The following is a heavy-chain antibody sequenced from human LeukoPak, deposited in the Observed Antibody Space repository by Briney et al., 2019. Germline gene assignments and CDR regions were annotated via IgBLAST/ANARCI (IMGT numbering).Heavy chain of an antibody. V-gene: IGHV3-66*01. Sequence: GGSLRLSCAASGFTVSSNYMSWVRQAPGKGLEWVSVIYSGGSTYYADSVKGRFTISRDNSKNTLYLQMNSLRAEDTAVYYCAREIPVAGTGYWGQGTLVTVSS. CDR3: AREIPVAGTGY. CDR2: IYSGGST. CDR1: GFTVSSNY. J-gene: IGHJ4*02. D-gene: IGHD6-19*01.